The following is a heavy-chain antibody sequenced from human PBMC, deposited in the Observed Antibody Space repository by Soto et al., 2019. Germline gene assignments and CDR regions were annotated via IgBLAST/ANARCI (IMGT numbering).Heavy chain of an antibody. Sequence: GESLKISCKGSGYSFTSYWISWVRQMPGKGLEWMGRIDPSDSYTNYSPSFQGHVTISADKSISTAYLQWSSLKASDTAMYYCAGYSGTSPHYYYGMDVWGQGTTVTVS. CDR2: IDPSDSYT. J-gene: IGHJ6*02. CDR1: GYSFTSYW. V-gene: IGHV5-10-1*01. D-gene: IGHD1-26*01. CDR3: AGYSGTSPHYYYGMDV.